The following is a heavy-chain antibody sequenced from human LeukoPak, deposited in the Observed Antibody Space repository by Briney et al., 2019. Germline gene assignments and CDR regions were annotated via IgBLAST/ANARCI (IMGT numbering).Heavy chain of an antibody. CDR3: ARDSYVDTAMGYYYYGMDV. J-gene: IGHJ6*02. Sequence: PGGSLRLSCAASGFTFSSYSMNWVRQAPGKGLEWVSSISSSSSYIYYADSVQGRFTISRDNAKNTLYLQMNSLRAEDTAVYYCARDSYVDTAMGYYYYGMDVWGQGTTVTVPS. V-gene: IGHV3-21*01. CDR1: GFTFSSYS. D-gene: IGHD5-18*01. CDR2: ISSSSSYI.